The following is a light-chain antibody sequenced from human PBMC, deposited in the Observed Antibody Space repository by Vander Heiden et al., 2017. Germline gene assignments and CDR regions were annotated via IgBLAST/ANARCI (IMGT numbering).Light chain of an antibody. CDR2: DVS. V-gene: IGLV2-14*04. Sequence: GQSITISCTGTSSDVGGYNYVSWYQQHPGKAPKLMIYDVSNRPSGVSNRFSGSKSGNTASLTISGLQAEDEADYYCSSYTSSSTLVFGGGTRLTVL. CDR3: SSYTSSSTLV. CDR1: SSDVGGYNY. J-gene: IGLJ2*01.